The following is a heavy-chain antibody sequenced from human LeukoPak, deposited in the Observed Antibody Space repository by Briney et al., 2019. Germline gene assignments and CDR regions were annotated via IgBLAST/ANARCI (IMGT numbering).Heavy chain of an antibody. CDR3: ASGYGSGSLLRDI. Sequence: PSETLSLTCTLSGGSISTYYWSWIRQPPGKGLEWIGYIYHSGSTNYNPSLKSRVTISVDTSKNQFSLKLSSVTAADTAVYYCASGYGSGSLLRDIWGQGTMVTVSS. CDR2: IYHSGST. CDR1: GGSISTYY. J-gene: IGHJ3*02. V-gene: IGHV4-59*12. D-gene: IGHD3-10*01.